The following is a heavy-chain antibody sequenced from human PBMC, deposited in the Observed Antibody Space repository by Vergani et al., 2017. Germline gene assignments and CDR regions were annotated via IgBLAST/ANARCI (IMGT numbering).Heavy chain of an antibody. CDR2: IYSSGST. CDR1: GGSLINYY. D-gene: IGHD2-2*02. Sequence: QVQLQESGPGLVKPSETLSLTCTVSGGSLINYYWSWVRQPPGKGLEWIGYIYSSGSTTYSPSLKSRLTMSVDPSKNQFSLKLRSVTLADTAVYYCARTKGHCSNSNCYNLAYWGQGTLVTVSS. CDR3: ARTKGHCSNSNCYNLAY. V-gene: IGHV4-59*01. J-gene: IGHJ4*02.